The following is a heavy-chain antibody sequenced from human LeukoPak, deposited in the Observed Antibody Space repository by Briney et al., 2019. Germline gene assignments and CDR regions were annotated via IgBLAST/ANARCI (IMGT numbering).Heavy chain of an antibody. CDR3: ARDDLGAVAAPFDY. Sequence: SETLSLTCAVSGYSISSGYYWGWIRQPPGKGLEWIGSIYHSGSTYYNLSLKSRVTISVDTSKNQFSLKLSSVTAADTAVYYCARDDLGAVAAPFDYWGQGTLVTVSS. V-gene: IGHV4-38-2*02. J-gene: IGHJ4*02. CDR2: IYHSGST. CDR1: GYSISSGYY. D-gene: IGHD6-19*01.